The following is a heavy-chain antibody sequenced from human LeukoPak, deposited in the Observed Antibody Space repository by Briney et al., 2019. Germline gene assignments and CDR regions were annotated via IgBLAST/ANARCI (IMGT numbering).Heavy chain of an antibody. CDR1: GFTFSSYS. Sequence: GGSLRLSCAASGFTFSSYSMNWVRQAPGKGLEWVSSISSSSSYIYYADSVKGRFTISRDNAKNSLYLQMSSLRAEDTAVYYCVRLKHYFDSNGYYYYYGLDVWGQGTTVTVSS. CDR3: VRLKHYFDSNGYYYYYGLDV. J-gene: IGHJ6*02. CDR2: ISSSSSYI. V-gene: IGHV3-21*04. D-gene: IGHD3-22*01.